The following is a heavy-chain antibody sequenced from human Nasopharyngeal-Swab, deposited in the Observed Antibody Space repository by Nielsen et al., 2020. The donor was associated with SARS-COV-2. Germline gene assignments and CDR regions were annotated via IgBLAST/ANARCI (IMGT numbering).Heavy chain of an antibody. J-gene: IGHJ4*02. CDR2: IYTSGST. V-gene: IGHV4-61*02. D-gene: IGHD2-2*01. Sequence: WIRQPPGKGLEWIGRIYTSGSTNYNPSLKSRVTISVDTPKNQFSLKLSSVTAADTAVYYCARGGCSSTSCYEIDYWGQGTLVTVSS. CDR3: ARGGCSSTSCYEIDY.